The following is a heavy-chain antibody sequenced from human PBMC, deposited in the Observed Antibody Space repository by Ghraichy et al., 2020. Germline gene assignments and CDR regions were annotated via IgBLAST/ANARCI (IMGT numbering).Heavy chain of an antibody. V-gene: IGHV1-69*04. CDR1: GGTFSSYT. Sequence: PVKVSCKASGGTFSSYTISWVRQAPGQGLEWMGRIIPILGIANYAQKFQGRVTITADKSTSTAYMELSSLRSEDTAVYYCARDIFPHLYGGPDWFDPWGQGTLVTVSS. J-gene: IGHJ5*02. CDR3: ARDIFPHLYGGPDWFDP. CDR2: IIPILGIA. D-gene: IGHD4-23*01.